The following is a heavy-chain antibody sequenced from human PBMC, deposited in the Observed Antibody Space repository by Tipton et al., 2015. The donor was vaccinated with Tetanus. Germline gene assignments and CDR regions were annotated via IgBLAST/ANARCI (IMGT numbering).Heavy chain of an antibody. D-gene: IGHD1-1*01. V-gene: IGHV4-30-4*01. Sequence: TLSLTCTVSGASFSSGDYYWSWIRKPPGKDLEWIGYIYQTETTYYNPPLKSRVTISVDRSNNQVSLELTSVTAADTAVYYCARAPYNSPGKYYFDYWGQGILVTVSS. CDR2: IYQTETT. J-gene: IGHJ4*02. CDR1: GASFSSGDYY. CDR3: ARAPYNSPGKYYFDY.